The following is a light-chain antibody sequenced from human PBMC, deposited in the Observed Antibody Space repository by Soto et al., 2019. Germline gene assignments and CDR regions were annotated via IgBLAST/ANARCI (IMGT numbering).Light chain of an antibody. CDR1: QSIGSR. CDR2: KAS. Sequence: DIQLTQSPPTLSASVGDRVTITCRASQSIGSRLAWYQQKPGRAPKLLIYKASSLDSGVPKRFSGSGSATEFTLTISSLQPDDFATYFCQQYHSYSSFGPGTKVDIK. CDR3: QQYHSYSS. V-gene: IGKV1-5*03. J-gene: IGKJ3*01.